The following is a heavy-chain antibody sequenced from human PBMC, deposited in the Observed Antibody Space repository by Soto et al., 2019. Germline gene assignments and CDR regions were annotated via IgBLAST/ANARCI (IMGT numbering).Heavy chain of an antibody. V-gene: IGHV3-30-3*01. D-gene: IGHD4-4*01. CDR3: VGWTVTSAFSAMDV. Sequence: QVQLVESGGGVVQPGRSLRLSCAASGFTFSNNAMDWVRQAPGKGLEWVAVISYDGSNKYIAESVKGRFTISRDNSKNPPVLQMDSLCADDTAVYYAVGWTVTSAFSAMDVWGQGTTVTVSS. CDR1: GFTFSNNA. J-gene: IGHJ6*02. CDR2: ISYDGSNK.